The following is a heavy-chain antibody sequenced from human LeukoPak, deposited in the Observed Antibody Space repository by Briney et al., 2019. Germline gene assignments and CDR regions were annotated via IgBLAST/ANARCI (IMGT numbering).Heavy chain of an antibody. J-gene: IGHJ5*02. CDR3: ARGPIPGKRGRAFNWFDP. CDR2: ISSSSSYI. D-gene: IGHD1-26*01. Sequence: GGSLRLSCAASGFTFSSYTMNWVRQAPGKGLEWVSSISSSSSYINYADSVKGRFTISRDNAKKSLYLQMNSRRAEDTAVYYCARGPIPGKRGRAFNWFDPWGQGTLVTVSS. CDR1: GFTFSSYT. V-gene: IGHV3-21*01.